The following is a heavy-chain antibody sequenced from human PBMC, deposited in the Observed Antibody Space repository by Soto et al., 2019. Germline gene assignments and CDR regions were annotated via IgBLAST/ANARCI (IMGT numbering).Heavy chain of an antibody. J-gene: IGHJ4*02. Sequence: EVQLVDSGGGLVQPGGSLRLSCAASGFIFINYVMSWFRQAPVKGLEWVSSISDSGGTSYYADSVKGRFTISIDNSKNTLYLQMNSLRAEDTAIYYCAKRPRALLTFDDCGQGTLVTVSS. CDR2: ISDSGGTS. CDR1: GFIFINYV. CDR3: AKRPRALLTFDD. D-gene: IGHD2-15*01. V-gene: IGHV3-23*04.